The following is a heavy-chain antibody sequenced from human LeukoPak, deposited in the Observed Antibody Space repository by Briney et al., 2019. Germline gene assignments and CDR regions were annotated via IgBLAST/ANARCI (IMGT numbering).Heavy chain of an antibody. CDR2: ISWNSGSI. CDR1: GFTFDDYA. CDR3: AKDMSAVYASSGYPT. D-gene: IGHD3-22*01. Sequence: PGGSLRLSCAASGFTFDDYAMHWGRHAPGKGLEWVSGISWNSGSIGYADSVKGRFTISRDNAKNSLYLQMNSMRAEDTALYYCAKDMSAVYASSGYPTWGQGTLVTVSS. J-gene: IGHJ5*02. V-gene: IGHV3-9*01.